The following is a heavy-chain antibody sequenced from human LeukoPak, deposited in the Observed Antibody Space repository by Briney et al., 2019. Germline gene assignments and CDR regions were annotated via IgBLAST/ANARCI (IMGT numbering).Heavy chain of an antibody. Sequence: SETLSLTCAVYGGSFSSYYWTWVRQTPGRGHEWIGESSHTGDITKYNPSLKSRATLSVDSPKQPFSMSVTSVTAADTGVYFCARVAGDIARPCDTWGPGTVVTVSS. V-gene: IGHV4-34*01. D-gene: IGHD1-1*01. CDR1: GGSFSSYY. CDR3: ARVAGDIARPCDT. CDR2: SSHTGDIT. J-gene: IGHJ5*02.